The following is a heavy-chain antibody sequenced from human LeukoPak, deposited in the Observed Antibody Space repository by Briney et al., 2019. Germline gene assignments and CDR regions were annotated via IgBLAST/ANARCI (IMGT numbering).Heavy chain of an antibody. J-gene: IGHJ5*02. D-gene: IGHD2-15*01. CDR3: ARVNTQGVPSP. CDR1: GGSISNYY. V-gene: IGHV4-59*01. CDR2: IYQSGST. Sequence: SETLSLTCTVSGGSISNYYWSWIRQPPGKGLEWIGYIYQSGSTDYNPSLKSRVTISVDTSRNQFSLKLYSVTAADTAVYYCARVNTQGVPSPWGQGILVTVSS.